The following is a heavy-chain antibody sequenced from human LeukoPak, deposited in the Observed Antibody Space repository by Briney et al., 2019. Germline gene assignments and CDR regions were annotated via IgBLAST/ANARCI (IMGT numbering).Heavy chain of an antibody. CDR2: INPSGGST. J-gene: IGHJ3*02. D-gene: IGHD6-19*01. Sequence: GASVKVSCKASGYTFTSYYMHWVRQAPGQGLEWMGIINPSGGSTSYAQKFQGRVTMTRDMSTSTVYMELSSLRSEDTAVYYCARDLRTIAVAGIGAFDIWGQGTMVTVSS. CDR1: GYTFTSYY. V-gene: IGHV1-46*01. CDR3: ARDLRTIAVAGIGAFDI.